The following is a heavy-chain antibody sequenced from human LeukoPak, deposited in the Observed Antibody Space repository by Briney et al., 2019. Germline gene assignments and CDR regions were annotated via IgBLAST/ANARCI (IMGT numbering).Heavy chain of an antibody. Sequence: GGSLRLSCAASGFTFSSYAMHWVRQDPGKGLEWVAVISYDGSNKYYADSVKGRFTISRDNSKNTVYLQMNSLRAEDTAVYYCTRDLVGATSDFWGQGTLVTVSS. CDR1: GFTFSSYA. CDR3: TRDLVGATSDF. CDR2: ISYDGSNK. D-gene: IGHD1-26*01. J-gene: IGHJ4*02. V-gene: IGHV3-30-3*01.